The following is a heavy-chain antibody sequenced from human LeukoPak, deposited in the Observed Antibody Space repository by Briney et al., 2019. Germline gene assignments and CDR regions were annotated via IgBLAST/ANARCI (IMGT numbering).Heavy chain of an antibody. Sequence: AGGSLRLSCAASGFTFSSYAMSWVRQAPGKGLEWVAVISYDGSNKYYADSVKGRFTISRDNSKNTLYLQMNSLRAEDTAVYYCARESYYGSGSSHPTHDFDYWGQGTLVTVSS. CDR1: GFTFSSYA. J-gene: IGHJ4*02. D-gene: IGHD3-10*01. V-gene: IGHV3-30*03. CDR3: ARESYYGSGSSHPTHDFDY. CDR2: ISYDGSNK.